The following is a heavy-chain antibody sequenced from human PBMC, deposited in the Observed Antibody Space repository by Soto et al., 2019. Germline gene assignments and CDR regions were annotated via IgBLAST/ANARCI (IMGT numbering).Heavy chain of an antibody. CDR2: INPHGGST. D-gene: IGHD1-26*01. CDR1: GGTFSGYV. CDR3: ARSSGGNFGIIIEGTNWFAP. V-gene: IGHV1-8*01. Sequence: ASVKVSCKASGGTFSGYVINWVRQATGQGLEWMGVINPHGGSTAYAQKFKGRVTLTRDTSASTVYMEVSSLTSEDTAMYYCARSSGGNFGIIIEGTNWFAPWGQGTLVTVSS. J-gene: IGHJ5*02.